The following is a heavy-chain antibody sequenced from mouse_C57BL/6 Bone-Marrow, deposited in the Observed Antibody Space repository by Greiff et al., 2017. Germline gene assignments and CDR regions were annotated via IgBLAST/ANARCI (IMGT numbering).Heavy chain of an antibody. J-gene: IGHJ4*01. Sequence: QVQLQQSGAELARPGASVKMSCKASGYTFTSYTMHWVKQRPGQGLEWIGYINPSSGYTKYNQKFKDKATLTADKSSSTAYMQLSSLTSEDSAVYYCASRSNPYYYARDYWGQGTSVTVSS. V-gene: IGHV1-4*01. CDR2: INPSSGYT. D-gene: IGHD2-5*01. CDR1: GYTFTSYT. CDR3: ASRSNPYYYARDY.